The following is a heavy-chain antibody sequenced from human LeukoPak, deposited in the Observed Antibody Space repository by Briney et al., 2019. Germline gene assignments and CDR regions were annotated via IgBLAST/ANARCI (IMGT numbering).Heavy chain of an antibody. CDR1: GGSFSGYY. CDR2: INHSGST. V-gene: IGHV4-34*01. Sequence: SETLSLTCAVYGGSFSGYYWSWIRQPPGKGLEWIGEINHSGSTNYNPSLKSRVTISVDTSKNQFSLKLSSVTAADTAVYYCARHDGDYWGQGTLVTVSS. CDR3: ARHDGDY. D-gene: IGHD3-16*01. J-gene: IGHJ4*02.